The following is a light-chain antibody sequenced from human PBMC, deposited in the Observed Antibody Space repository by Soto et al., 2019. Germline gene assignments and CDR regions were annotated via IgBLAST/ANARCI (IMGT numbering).Light chain of an antibody. V-gene: IGKV1-5*03. J-gene: IGKJ1*01. CDR2: KAS. CDR1: ESITNW. CDR3: QQYKSPPWT. Sequence: DIQMTQSPPTLSASVGDRVTISCRASESITNWLAWYQHKPGKAPKLLIYKASSLESGVPSRFSGSVSGTEFTLTISSLQPDDFATYYCQQYKSPPWTFGQGTKVEIK.